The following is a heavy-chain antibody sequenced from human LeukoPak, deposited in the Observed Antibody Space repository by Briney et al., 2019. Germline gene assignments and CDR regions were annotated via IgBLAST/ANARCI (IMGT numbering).Heavy chain of an antibody. J-gene: IGHJ4*02. Sequence: SETLSLTCAVSGYSISSGYYWGWIRQPPGKGLEWIGSIYHSGSTYYNPSLKSRVTISVDTSKNQFSLKLSSVTAADTAVYYCARDPSEYSSSSITFDYWGQGTLVTVPS. V-gene: IGHV4-38-2*02. CDR1: GYSISSGYY. D-gene: IGHD6-6*01. CDR3: ARDPSEYSSSSITFDY. CDR2: IYHSGST.